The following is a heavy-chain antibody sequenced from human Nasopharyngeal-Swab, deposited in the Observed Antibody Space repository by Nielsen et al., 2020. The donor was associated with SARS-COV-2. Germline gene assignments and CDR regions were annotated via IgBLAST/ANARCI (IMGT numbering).Heavy chain of an antibody. J-gene: IGHJ3*02. D-gene: IGHD3-22*01. V-gene: IGHV3-33*01. CDR2: IWYDGSNK. CDR3: ARSGPYYYDSSGYRHGGAFDI. Sequence: WIRQPPGKGLEWVAVIWYDGSNKYYADSVKGRFTISRDNSKNTPYLQMNSLRAEDTAVYYCARSGPYYYDSSGYRHGGAFDIWGQGTMVTVSS.